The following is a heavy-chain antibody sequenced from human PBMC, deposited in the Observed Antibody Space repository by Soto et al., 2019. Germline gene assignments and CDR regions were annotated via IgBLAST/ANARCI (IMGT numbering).Heavy chain of an antibody. Sequence: EVQLLDSGGGLVQAGVSLRLSCAASGFTFSSDAMSWVRQVAGKGLEWVSGISGSGGSTYYEDSVKGRFTISRDNSKNTLYLQMNSLRADDTAIYYCTKGPGPGQWLATGSYFFDYWGQGTLVTVSS. CDR2: ISGSGGST. V-gene: IGHV3-23*01. J-gene: IGHJ4*02. CDR3: TKGPGPGQWLATGSYFFDY. D-gene: IGHD6-19*01. CDR1: GFTFSSDA.